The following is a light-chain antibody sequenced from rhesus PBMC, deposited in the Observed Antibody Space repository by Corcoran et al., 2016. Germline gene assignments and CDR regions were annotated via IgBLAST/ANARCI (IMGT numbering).Light chain of an antibody. Sequence: DIQMTQSPSSLSASVGDRVTITCRASQGISDFLSWYQQKPGKVPKRLIYAASSLESGVPSRFSGSGSGTDCTLTIRSLQPEDFAAYYCLQGYTTPYSFGQGTKVEIK. CDR3: LQGYTTPYS. V-gene: IGKV1-36*02. CDR2: AAS. CDR1: QGISDF. J-gene: IGKJ2*01.